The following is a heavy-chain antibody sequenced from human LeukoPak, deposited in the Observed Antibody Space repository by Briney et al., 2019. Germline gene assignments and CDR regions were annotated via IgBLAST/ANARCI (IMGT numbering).Heavy chain of an antibody. V-gene: IGHV3-48*03. D-gene: IGHD3-22*01. CDR2: ISSSGSTI. CDR1: GFTFSSYE. Sequence: GGSPRLSCAASGFTFSSYEMNWVRQAPGKGLEWVSYISSSGSTIYYADSVKGRFTISRDNSKNTLYLQMGSLRAEDMAVYYCAASSGYYGWFDPWGQGTLVTVSS. CDR3: AASSGYYGWFDP. J-gene: IGHJ5*02.